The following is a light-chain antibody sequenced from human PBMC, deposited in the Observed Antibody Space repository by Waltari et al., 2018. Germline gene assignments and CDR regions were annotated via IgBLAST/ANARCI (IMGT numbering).Light chain of an antibody. CDR2: AAF. CDR3: QQSYSTPQRT. V-gene: IGKV1-39*01. Sequence: DSQMTQSLSSLSASVGDRVTITCRASQSISSYLNWYQQKPGKAPKLLIYAAFSLQSGVPSRFSGSRSGTDFTLTISSLQPEDFATYYCQQSYSTPQRTFGQGTKVEIK. CDR1: QSISSY. J-gene: IGKJ1*01.